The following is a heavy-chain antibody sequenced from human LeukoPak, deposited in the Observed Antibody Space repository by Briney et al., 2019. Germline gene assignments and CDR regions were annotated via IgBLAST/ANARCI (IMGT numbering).Heavy chain of an antibody. V-gene: IGHV4-34*01. Sequence: SETLSLICAVYGGSFSGYYWSWIRQPPGKGLEWIGEINHSGSTNYNPSLKSRVTISVDTSKNQFSLKLSSVTAADTAVYYCARSGIEDIVLMVYAHFDYWGQGTLVTVSS. J-gene: IGHJ4*02. D-gene: IGHD2-8*01. CDR2: INHSGST. CDR3: ARSGIEDIVLMVYAHFDY. CDR1: GGSFSGYY.